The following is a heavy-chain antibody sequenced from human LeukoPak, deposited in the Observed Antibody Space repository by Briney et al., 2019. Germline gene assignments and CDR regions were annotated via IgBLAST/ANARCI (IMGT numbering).Heavy chain of an antibody. Sequence: PSETLSLTCTVSGYSISSGYYWGWIRQPPGKGLEWIGSINHSGTTYHNPSLNSRVTISVDTSKNQFSLRLSSVTAADTAVYYCARDRPTGYFDLWGRGTLVTVSS. CDR3: ARDRPTGYFDL. D-gene: IGHD2-21*02. V-gene: IGHV4-38-2*02. CDR2: INHSGTT. CDR1: GYSISSGYY. J-gene: IGHJ2*01.